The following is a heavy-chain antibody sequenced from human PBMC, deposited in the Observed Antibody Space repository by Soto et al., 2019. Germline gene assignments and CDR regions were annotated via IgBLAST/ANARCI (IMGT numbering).Heavy chain of an antibody. V-gene: IGHV3-23*01. CDR2: ICGSGCAT. CDR3: AKGSGGNCYSHVDY. CDR1: GFTFSSYA. Sequence: EVQLLESGGGLVQPGGSLRLSCAASGFTFSSYAMSWVRQAPGKGLEWVSAICGSGCATYYTDSVKGRFTISRDNSKNTLHLQMNNLRAEDTAIYYCAKGSGGNCYSHVDYCGQGTLVTVSS. D-gene: IGHD2-15*01. J-gene: IGHJ4*02.